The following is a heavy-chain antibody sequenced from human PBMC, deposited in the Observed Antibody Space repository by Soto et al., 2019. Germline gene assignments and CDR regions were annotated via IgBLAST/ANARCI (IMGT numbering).Heavy chain of an antibody. Sequence: QVQLVQSGAEMKRPGASVILSCKASGYIFTTYSIHWVRQTAGQGLEWMAKVDPRDGSTGYAQKFRGSVSIAWDTATGTVSMEVSSLTSDDTATYYCARVRSSGREFDYWGQGTQVTVSS. V-gene: IGHV1-46*01. CDR3: ARVRSSGREFDY. J-gene: IGHJ4*02. CDR2: VDPRDGST. CDR1: GYIFTTYS. D-gene: IGHD6-25*01.